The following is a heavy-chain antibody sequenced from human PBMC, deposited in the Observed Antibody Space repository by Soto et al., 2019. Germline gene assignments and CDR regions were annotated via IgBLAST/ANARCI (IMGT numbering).Heavy chain of an antibody. CDR2: VYDSGST. J-gene: IGHJ3*01. CDR1: GASVINDY. D-gene: IGHD1-26*01. CDR3: VRQVGATGSYSYAV. Sequence: QVQLQESGPGVVKPSDTLSLTCTVTGASVINDYWNWIRQPPGKGLEWIGFVYDSGSTSYNSSLNSLLTISVDTSKNQFSLKLSSVTAADTAVYYCVRQVGATGSYSYAVWGQGTMVTVSS. V-gene: IGHV4-59*02.